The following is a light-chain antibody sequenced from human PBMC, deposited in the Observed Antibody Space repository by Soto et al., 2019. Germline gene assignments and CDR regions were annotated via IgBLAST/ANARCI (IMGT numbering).Light chain of an antibody. CDR3: QQLISYPVT. CDR1: QVISSGY. Sequence: DIPLTQSPSFLSASVGDRVTITCRDSQVISSGYLAWYQQKPGTAPKLLIYATSTLQSGVSSRFSGSGSGTEFTLTISSLQPEDFATYYCQQLISYPVTFGGGTKVEIK. CDR2: ATS. J-gene: IGKJ4*01. V-gene: IGKV1-9*01.